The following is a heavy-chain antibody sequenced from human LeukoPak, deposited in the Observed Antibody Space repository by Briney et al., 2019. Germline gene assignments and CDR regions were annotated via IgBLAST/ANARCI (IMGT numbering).Heavy chain of an antibody. Sequence: GGSLRLSCAASGFTFSSYEMNWVRQAPGKGLEWVSYISSSGSTIYYADSVKGRFTISRDNAKNSLYLQMNSLRAEDTAVYYCARLQWFGGYYFDYWGQGTLVTVSS. J-gene: IGHJ4*02. CDR1: GFTFSSYE. CDR2: ISSSGSTI. D-gene: IGHD3-10*01. CDR3: ARLQWFGGYYFDY. V-gene: IGHV3-48*03.